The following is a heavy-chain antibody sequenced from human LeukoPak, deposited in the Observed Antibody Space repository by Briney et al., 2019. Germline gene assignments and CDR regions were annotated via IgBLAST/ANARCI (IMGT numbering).Heavy chain of an antibody. CDR1: GFTFSSYS. Sequence: PGGSLRLSCAASGFTFSSYSMNWVRQAPGKGLEWIGSIYYSGSAYYNPSLKSRVTISVDTSKNQFSLKLNSLTAADTAVYYCARVTTLADYWGQGTLVTVSS. CDR3: ARVTTLADY. D-gene: IGHD4-11*01. J-gene: IGHJ4*02. V-gene: IGHV4-39*07. CDR2: IYYSGSA.